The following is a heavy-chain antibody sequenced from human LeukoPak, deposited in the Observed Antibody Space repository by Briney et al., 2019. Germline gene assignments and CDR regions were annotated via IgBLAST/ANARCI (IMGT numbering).Heavy chain of an antibody. J-gene: IGHJ4*02. CDR1: GGSISSYY. Sequence: SETLSLTCTVSGGSISSYYWSWIRQPPGKGLEWIGEINHSGSSNYNPSLKSRVSISVDTSKNQFSLNLSSVTAADTAVYYCARRRAMENYFDYWGQGTLVTVSS. V-gene: IGHV4-34*01. CDR2: INHSGSS. D-gene: IGHD1-1*01. CDR3: ARRRAMENYFDY.